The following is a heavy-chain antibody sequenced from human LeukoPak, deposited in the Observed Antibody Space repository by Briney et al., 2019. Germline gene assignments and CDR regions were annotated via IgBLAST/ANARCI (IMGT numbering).Heavy chain of an antibody. CDR2: IYYSGST. CDR3: ARRAVVVTAILFDY. CDR1: GGSISSGDYY. J-gene: IGHJ4*02. V-gene: IGHV4-30-4*01. D-gene: IGHD2-21*02. Sequence: SETLFLTCTVSGGSISSGDYYWSWIRQPPGKGLEWIGYIYYSGSTYYNPSLKSRVTISVDTSKNQFSLKLSSVTAADTAVYYCARRAVVVTAILFDYWGQGTLVTVSS.